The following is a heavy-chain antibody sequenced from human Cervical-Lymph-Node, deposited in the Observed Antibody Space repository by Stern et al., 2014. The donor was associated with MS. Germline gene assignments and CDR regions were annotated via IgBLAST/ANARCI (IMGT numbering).Heavy chain of an antibody. CDR2: INPSSSNT. D-gene: IGHD2-15*01. V-gene: IGHV1-46*01. J-gene: IGHJ4*01. Sequence: QVQLVESGAEVKKPAASVKVSCTVSGYTFTNYYLHWVRQAPGQGLEWMGIINPSSSNTTYAQKFQGRVTMTRDTSTTTVYMELSSLTSEYTAVYYCARDEGISWPFDYWGQGTLVTVSS. CDR3: ARDEGISWPFDY. CDR1: GYTFTNYY.